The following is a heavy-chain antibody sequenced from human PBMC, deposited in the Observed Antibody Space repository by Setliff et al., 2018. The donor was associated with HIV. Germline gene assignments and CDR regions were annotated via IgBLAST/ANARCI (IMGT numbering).Heavy chain of an antibody. CDR2: MYISGST. V-gene: IGHV4-4*07. Sequence: KPSETLSLTCTVSGDSSSSYYCNWIRQPAGKGLEWIGHMYISGSTNYNPSLKSRVTMSLDTSKNQFSLKLSSVTAADTAIYYCARGSRSHGGMFGYWGQGTLVTV. CDR1: GDSSSSYY. D-gene: IGHD6-13*01. CDR3: ARGSRSHGGMFGY. J-gene: IGHJ4*02.